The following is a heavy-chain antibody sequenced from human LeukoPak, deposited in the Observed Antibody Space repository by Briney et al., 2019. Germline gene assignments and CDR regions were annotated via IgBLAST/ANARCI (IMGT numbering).Heavy chain of an antibody. CDR2: IYCSGST. D-gene: IGHD3-10*01. CDR1: GGSISSYY. J-gene: IGHJ4*02. V-gene: IGHV4-59*08. Sequence: PSETLSLTCTVSGGSISSYYWSWIRQPPGKGLEWIGYIYCSGSTNYNPSLKSRVTISVDTSKNQFSLKLSSVTAADTAVYYCARLGGSGSYYPFDYWGQGTLVTVSS. CDR3: ARLGGSGSYYPFDY.